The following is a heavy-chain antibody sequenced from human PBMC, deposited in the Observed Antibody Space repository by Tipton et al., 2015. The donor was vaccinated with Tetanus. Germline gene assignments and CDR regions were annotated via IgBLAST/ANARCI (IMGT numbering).Heavy chain of an antibody. V-gene: IGHV5-51*01. D-gene: IGHD2-8*01. CDR2: ILPRDSDA. CDR1: GYTFGSYW. J-gene: IGHJ4*02. CDR3: ARAHCSDGVCNFDF. Sequence: QLVQSGAEVKKPGESLKISCKASGYTFGSYWIGWVRQLPGKGLEWMGIILPRDSDARYGPSFQGRVTISVDKSINTAYLQWSSLKASDTSMFYCARAHCSDGVCNFDFWGQGALVTVAS.